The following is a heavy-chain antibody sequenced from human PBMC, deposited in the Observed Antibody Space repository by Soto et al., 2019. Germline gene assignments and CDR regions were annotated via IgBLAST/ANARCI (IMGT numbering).Heavy chain of an antibody. CDR1: GFTFSSYA. CDR2: ISGSGGST. J-gene: IGHJ6*03. D-gene: IGHD2-2*01. Sequence: RGSLRLSCAASGFTFSSYAMSWVRQAPGKGLEWVSAISGSGGSTYYADSMKGRFTISRDNSKNTLYLQMNSLRAEDTAVYYCAKLGYCSSTSCYAYYYYYMDVWGKGTTVTVSS. CDR3: AKLGYCSSTSCYAYYYYYMDV. V-gene: IGHV3-23*01.